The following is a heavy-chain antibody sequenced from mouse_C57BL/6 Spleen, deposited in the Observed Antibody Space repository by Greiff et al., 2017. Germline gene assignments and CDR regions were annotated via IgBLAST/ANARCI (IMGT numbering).Heavy chain of an antibody. CDR2: ISSGSSTI. D-gene: IGHD1-1*01. Sequence: DVQLVESGGGLVKPGGSLKLSCAASGFTFSDYGMHWVRQAPEKGLEWVAYISSGSSTIYYADTVKGRFTIARDNAKNTLFLQMTSLRSEDTAMYYCARHTTVGYFDYWGQGTTLTVSS. CDR1: GFTFSDYG. CDR3: ARHTTVGYFDY. V-gene: IGHV5-17*01. J-gene: IGHJ2*01.